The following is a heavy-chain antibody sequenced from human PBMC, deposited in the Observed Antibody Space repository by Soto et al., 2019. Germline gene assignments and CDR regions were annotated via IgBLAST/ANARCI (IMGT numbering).Heavy chain of an antibody. Sequence: QVQLVQSGAEVKKPGASVKVSCKASGYTFTSYDINWVRQATGQGLEWMGWMNPNSGNTGYAQKFQGRATMTRNTSISTAYMALSSLRSEDPAVYYCARGELLWFGELLRWGQGTLVTVSS. V-gene: IGHV1-8*01. CDR2: MNPNSGNT. CDR1: GYTFTSYD. J-gene: IGHJ4*02. CDR3: ARGELLWFGELLR. D-gene: IGHD3-10*01.